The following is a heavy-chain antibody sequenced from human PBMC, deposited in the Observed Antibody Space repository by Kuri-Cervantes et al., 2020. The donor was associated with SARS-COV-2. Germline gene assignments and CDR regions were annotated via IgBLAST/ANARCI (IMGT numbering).Heavy chain of an antibody. CDR1: GFTFSSYS. J-gene: IGHJ6*02. CDR2: VRRDGSNY. CDR3: AGSYGHTPAKFYYNGMDV. D-gene: IGHD3-16*01. Sequence: GESLKISCAASGFTFSSYSMNWVRQAPGKGLEWVGFVRRDGSNYYYADSVRGRFTTPRDNSKNSLYLEMNSLRPEDTAVYYCAGSYGHTPAKFYYNGMDVWGQGTTVTVSS. V-gene: IGHV3-30*02.